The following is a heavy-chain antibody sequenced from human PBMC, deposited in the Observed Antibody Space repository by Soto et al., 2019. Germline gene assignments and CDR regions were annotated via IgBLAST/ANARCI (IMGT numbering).Heavy chain of an antibody. J-gene: IGHJ6*02. V-gene: IGHV3-30*03. CDR2: ISYDESDK. Sequence: QVQLVESGGGVVQPGRSLRLSCAASGFTFSGYGMHWVRQPPGKGLEWVALISYDESDKYYADSVKGRFTISRDNSKNTLSLQMNSLRPEDTAVYYCAREITPTTLRGDYYYGLDVWGQGTTVTVSS. D-gene: IGHD1-20*01. CDR1: GFTFSGYG. CDR3: AREITPTTLRGDYYYGLDV.